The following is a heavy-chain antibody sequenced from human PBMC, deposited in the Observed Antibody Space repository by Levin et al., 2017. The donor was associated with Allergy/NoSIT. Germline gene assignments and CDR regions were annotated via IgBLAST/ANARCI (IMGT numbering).Heavy chain of an antibody. CDR1: GFTFSIYG. CDR2: IRGSGGAT. J-gene: IGHJ4*02. D-gene: IGHD1-26*01. CDR3: AKKKGTVGPTYFDY. Sequence: SCAASGFTFSIYGMSWVRQASGRGLEWVSAIRGSGGATFYADSVRGRFTISRDNSKNTLYLQMNSLRAEDTAVYYCAKKKGTVGPTYFDYWGQGTLITVSS. V-gene: IGHV3-23*01.